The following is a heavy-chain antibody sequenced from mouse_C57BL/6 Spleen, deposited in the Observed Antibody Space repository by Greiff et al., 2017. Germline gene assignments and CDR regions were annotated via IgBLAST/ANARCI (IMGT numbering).Heavy chain of an antibody. CDR3: AISWTAVVAYCDY. CDR2: INPNYGTT. J-gene: IGHJ2*01. V-gene: IGHV1-39*01. Sequence: VKLQQSGPELVKPGASVKISCKATGYSFTDYNMNWVKQSNGKSLEWIGVINPNYGTTSYNQKFKGKATLTVDKSSSTAYMQLNSLKSEDPSVYYCAISWTAVVAYCDYWGQGTTLTVSS. CDR1: GYSFTDYN. D-gene: IGHD1-1*01.